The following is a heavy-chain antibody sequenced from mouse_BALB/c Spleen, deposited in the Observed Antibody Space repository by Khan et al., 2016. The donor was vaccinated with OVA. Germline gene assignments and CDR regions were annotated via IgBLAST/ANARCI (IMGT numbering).Heavy chain of an antibody. CDR2: INPSSGYT. D-gene: IGHD2-14*01. J-gene: IGHJ3*01. CDR3: ARDGAYYRNDDWFAY. CDR1: GYTFTSYT. V-gene: IGHV1-4*01. Sequence: QVQLKQSGAELARPGASVKMSCKASGYTFTSYTIHWIKQRPGQGLEWIGYINPSSGYTNYNQKFKDKATLTADKSSTTAYMQLSSLTSDDSADYCYARDGAYYRNDDWFAYWGQGTLVTVSA.